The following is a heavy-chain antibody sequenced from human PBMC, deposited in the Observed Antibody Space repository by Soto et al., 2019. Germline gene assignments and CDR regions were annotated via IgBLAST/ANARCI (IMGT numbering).Heavy chain of an antibody. CDR1: GFIFSHYA. D-gene: IGHD5-12*01. CDR2: ISSHGGTT. Sequence: GGSLRLSCAASGFIFSHYAIHWVRQAPGKGLEYVSGISSHGGTTSYATSVKGRFTISRDNSKDTVYLQMGSLRADDMAVYYCARGGYSGYVDRSYDFHHWGQGTLVTVSS. J-gene: IGHJ4*02. V-gene: IGHV3-64*01. CDR3: ARGGYSGYVDRSYDFHH.